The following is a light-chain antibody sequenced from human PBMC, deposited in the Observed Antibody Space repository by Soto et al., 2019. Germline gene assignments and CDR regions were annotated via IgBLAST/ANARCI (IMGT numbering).Light chain of an antibody. Sequence: QSALTQPRSVSGSPGQSVTISCTGTISDVGGYNYVSWYQQHPGKAPILVIYDVTERPSGVPDRFSGSKSGNTASLTISGLHAEDEADYYCCSYGGTYTPYVFGTGTKLTVL. CDR3: CSYGGTYTPYV. CDR2: DVT. CDR1: ISDVGGYNY. J-gene: IGLJ1*01. V-gene: IGLV2-11*01.